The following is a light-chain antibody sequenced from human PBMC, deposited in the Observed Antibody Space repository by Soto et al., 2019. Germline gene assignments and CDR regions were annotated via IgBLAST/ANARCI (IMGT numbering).Light chain of an antibody. Sequence: DIQMTQSPSTLSASVGDRVTITCRASQSISSWLAWYQQKPGKAPKLLIYDASSLESGVPSRFSGSGSGTEFTLTISSLPPDDFATYYCQQYNSYPPTVGGGTKVEIK. V-gene: IGKV1-5*01. CDR1: QSISSW. J-gene: IGKJ4*01. CDR2: DAS. CDR3: QQYNSYPPT.